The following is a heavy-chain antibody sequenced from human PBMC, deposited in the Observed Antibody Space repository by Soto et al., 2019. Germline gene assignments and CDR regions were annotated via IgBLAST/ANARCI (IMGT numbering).Heavy chain of an antibody. CDR2: ISSSSSYI. D-gene: IGHD5-18*01. CDR3: ARVAVDTHSFDY. J-gene: IGHJ4*02. Sequence: LRLSCAASGFTFSSYSMNWVRQAPGKGLEWVSSISSSSSYIYYADSVKGRFTISRDNAKNSLYLQMNSLRAEDTAVYYCARVAVDTHSFDYWGQGXLVTVYS. CDR1: GFTFSSYS. V-gene: IGHV3-21*01.